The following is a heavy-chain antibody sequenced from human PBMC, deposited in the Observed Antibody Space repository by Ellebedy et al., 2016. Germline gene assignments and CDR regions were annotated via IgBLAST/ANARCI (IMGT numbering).Heavy chain of an antibody. CDR1: GYTLTELS. CDR2: LDPEHAET. J-gene: IGHJ4*02. Sequence: ASVKVSCKVSGYTLTELSIHWLRQAPGRGLEWLGGLDPEHAETIYAQKFQGRVTMTRNTSISTAYMELSSLRSEDTAVYYCATGDYVYLIFDYWGQGTLVTVSS. D-gene: IGHD4-17*01. CDR3: ATGDYVYLIFDY. V-gene: IGHV1-24*01.